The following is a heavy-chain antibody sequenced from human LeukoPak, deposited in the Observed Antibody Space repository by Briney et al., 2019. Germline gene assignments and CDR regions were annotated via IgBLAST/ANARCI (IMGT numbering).Heavy chain of an antibody. D-gene: IGHD3-10*01. V-gene: IGHV4-4*09. CDR1: GGSISSYY. CDR2: IYTSGST. J-gene: IGHJ6*03. CDR3: ARHALGVSPMDV. Sequence: SETLSLTCTVSGGSISSYYWSWIRQPPGKGLEWIGYIYTSGSTNYNPSLKSRVTISVDTSKNQFSLKLGSVTAADTAVYYCARHALGVSPMDVWGKGTTVTVSS.